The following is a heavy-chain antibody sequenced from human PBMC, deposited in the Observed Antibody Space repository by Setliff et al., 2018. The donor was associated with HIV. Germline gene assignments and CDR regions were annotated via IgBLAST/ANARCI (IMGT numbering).Heavy chain of an antibody. CDR3: ARVGYYDTSFDY. J-gene: IGHJ4*02. V-gene: IGHV4-59*11. D-gene: IGHD3-22*01. CDR2: IYYSGST. CDR1: GGSISSHY. Sequence: SETLSLTCTVSGGSISSHYWSWIRQPPGKGLEWIGYIYYSGSTNYNPSLKSRVTISVDTSKNQFSLKLGSVTAADTAVYYCARVGYYDTSFDYWGQGTLVTVSS.